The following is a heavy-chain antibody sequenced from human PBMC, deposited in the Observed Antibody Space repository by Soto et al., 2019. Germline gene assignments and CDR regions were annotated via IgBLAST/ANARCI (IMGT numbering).Heavy chain of an antibody. J-gene: IGHJ6*02. Sequence: QVQLVQSGAEVKKPGASVKVSCKASGYTFTGYYMHWVRQAPGQGLEWMGWINPNSGGTNYAQKFQGRVTMTRDTSIRTAYMELSRLRSDDTAVYYCARTLAVAGYYYYYCMDVWGQGTTVTVSS. CDR3: ARTLAVAGYYYYYCMDV. D-gene: IGHD6-19*01. CDR1: GYTFTGYY. V-gene: IGHV1-2*02. CDR2: INPNSGGT.